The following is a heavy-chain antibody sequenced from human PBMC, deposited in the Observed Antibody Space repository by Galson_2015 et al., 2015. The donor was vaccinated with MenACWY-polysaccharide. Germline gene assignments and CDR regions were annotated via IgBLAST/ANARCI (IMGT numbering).Heavy chain of an antibody. D-gene: IGHD2-15*01. V-gene: IGHV3-33*05. CDR3: AREGSRIVFHAFDI. Sequence: SLRLSCAASGLRFSGSDMHWVRQAPGKGLEWVAVIQYDGSKIVYADSVKGRFTVSRDNSKNTLYLEMNSLRAEDTAVYYCAREGSRIVFHAFDIWGQGTMVTVSS. J-gene: IGHJ3*02. CDR2: IQYDGSKI. CDR1: GLRFSGSD.